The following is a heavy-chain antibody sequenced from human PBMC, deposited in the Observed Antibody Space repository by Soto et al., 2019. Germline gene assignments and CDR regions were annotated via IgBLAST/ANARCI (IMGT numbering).Heavy chain of an antibody. V-gene: IGHV3-30-3*01. Sequence: QVQLVESGGGVVQPGRSLRLSCAASGFTFSSYAMHWVRQAPGKGLEWVAVISYDGSNKYYADSVKGRFTISRDNSKNTLYLQMNSLRAEDTAVYYCARDYSSSWYSYYYYYGMDVWGQGTTVTVSS. D-gene: IGHD6-13*01. CDR3: ARDYSSSWYSYYYYYGMDV. J-gene: IGHJ6*02. CDR2: ISYDGSNK. CDR1: GFTFSSYA.